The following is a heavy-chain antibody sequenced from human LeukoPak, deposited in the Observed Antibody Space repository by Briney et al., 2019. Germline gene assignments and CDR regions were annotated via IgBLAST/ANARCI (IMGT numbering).Heavy chain of an antibody. CDR2: IYYSGST. J-gene: IGHJ4*02. CDR1: GGSISSGDYY. CDR3: ASSSGYYTDFDY. V-gene: IGHV4-30-4*01. D-gene: IGHD3-22*01. Sequence: PSETLSLTCTVSGGSISSGDYYWSWLRQPPGKGLEWIGYIYYSGSTYYNPSLKSRVTISVDTSKNQFSLKLSSVTAADTAVYYCASSSGYYTDFDYWGQGTLVTVSS.